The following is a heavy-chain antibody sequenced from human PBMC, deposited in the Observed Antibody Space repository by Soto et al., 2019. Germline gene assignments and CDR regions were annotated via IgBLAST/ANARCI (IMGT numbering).Heavy chain of an antibody. D-gene: IGHD1-7*01. J-gene: IGHJ5*02. CDR1: GGSISSGDYY. CDR2: IYYSGST. Sequence: SETLSLTCTVSGGSISSGDYYWSWIRQPPGKGLEWIGYIYYSGSTYYNPSLKSRVTISVDTSKNQFSLKLSSVTAADTAVYYCARDGEETGTMRDNWFDPWGHGTLVTVSS. V-gene: IGHV4-30-4*01. CDR3: ARDGEETGTMRDNWFDP.